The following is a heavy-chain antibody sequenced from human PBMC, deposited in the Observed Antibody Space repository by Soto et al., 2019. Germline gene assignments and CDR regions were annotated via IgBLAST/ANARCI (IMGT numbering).Heavy chain of an antibody. Sequence: NPSETLSLTCTVSGGSIISSSYYCVWTRQPPGKGLEWIGSIYYSGSTYYNPSLKSRVTISVDTSKNQFSLKLSSVTAADTAVYYCVGITIFGVAPFDPWGQGTLVTVS. CDR2: IYYSGST. CDR1: GGSIISSSYY. V-gene: IGHV4-39*01. CDR3: VGITIFGVAPFDP. J-gene: IGHJ5*02. D-gene: IGHD3-3*01.